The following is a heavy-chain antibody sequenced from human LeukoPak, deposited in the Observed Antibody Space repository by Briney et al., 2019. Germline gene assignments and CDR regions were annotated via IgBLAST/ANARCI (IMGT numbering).Heavy chain of an antibody. CDR3: AKDLGGDGYEIFDY. CDR2: ISSSGGST. CDR1: GFAFSSYA. J-gene: IGHJ4*02. V-gene: IGHV3-23*01. D-gene: IGHD3-16*01. Sequence: GGSLRLSCAASGFAFSSYAMSWSRQAPGKGLEWVSTISSSGGSTYYADSVKGRFTASRDNSKNTVFLQMNSLRAEDTAVYYCAKDLGGDGYEIFDYWGQGTLVTVSS.